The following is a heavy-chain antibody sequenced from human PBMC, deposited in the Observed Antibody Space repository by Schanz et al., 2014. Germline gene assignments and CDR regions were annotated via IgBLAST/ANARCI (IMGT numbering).Heavy chain of an antibody. D-gene: IGHD2-2*01. CDR2: IISTGGTI. CDR1: GFIFSNSW. J-gene: IGHJ3*01. Sequence: ESGGGLVQPGGSLRPSCAASGFIFSNSWMSWVRQAPGKGLEWVSSIISTGGTIYYVDSVRGRFTISRDNAKNSLYLQMNSLRVDDTAVYYCASSRTRYCSSTSCVPGAFDFWGQGTLVTVSS. V-gene: IGHV3-11*01. CDR3: ASSRTRYCSSTSCVPGAFDF.